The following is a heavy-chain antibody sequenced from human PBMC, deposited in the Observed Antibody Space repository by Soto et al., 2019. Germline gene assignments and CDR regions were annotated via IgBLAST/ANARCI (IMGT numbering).Heavy chain of an antibody. J-gene: IGHJ6*03. CDR1: GFTFSSYS. V-gene: IGHV3-48*01. D-gene: IGHD3-9*01. Sequence: GGSLRLSCAASGFTFSSYSMNWVRQAPGKGLEWVSYISSSSSTIYYADSVKGRFTISRDNAKNSLYLQMNSLRAEDTAVYYCARRYYDILTGYPRTYYYYMDVWGKGTTVTVSS. CDR3: ARRYYDILTGYPRTYYYYMDV. CDR2: ISSSSSTI.